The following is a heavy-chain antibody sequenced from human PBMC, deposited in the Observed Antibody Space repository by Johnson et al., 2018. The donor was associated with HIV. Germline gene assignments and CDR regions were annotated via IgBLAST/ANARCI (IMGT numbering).Heavy chain of an antibody. CDR1: GFTVSSNY. CDR3: AKDSTYYDSGGAFDI. D-gene: IGHD3-3*01. Sequence: VQLVESGGGLIQPGGSLRLSCAASGFTVSSNYMSWVRQAPGKGLEWVSVIYSGGSTYYADSVKGRFTISRDNSKNTLFLQMNSLRTEDTAVYYCAKDSTYYDSGGAFDIWGQGTTVTVSS. J-gene: IGHJ3*02. V-gene: IGHV3-66*03. CDR2: IYSGGST.